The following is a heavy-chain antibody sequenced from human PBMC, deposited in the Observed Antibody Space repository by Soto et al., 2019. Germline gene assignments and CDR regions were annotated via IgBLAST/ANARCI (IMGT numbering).Heavy chain of an antibody. Sequence: QVQLVQSGAEVKKPGSSVKVSCKASGGTFSSYAISWVRQAPGQGLEWMGGIIPIFGTANYAQKFQGRDTMTAEESTSAAYMELSSLRSEDTAVYYCATQGLPTYYYYGMDVWGQGTTVTVSS. CDR1: GGTFSSYA. V-gene: IGHV1-69*12. D-gene: IGHD5-18*01. CDR2: IIPIFGTA. CDR3: ATQGLPTYYYYGMDV. J-gene: IGHJ6*02.